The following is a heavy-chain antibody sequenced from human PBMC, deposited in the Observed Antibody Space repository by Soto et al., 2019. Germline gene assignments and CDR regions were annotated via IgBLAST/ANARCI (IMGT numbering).Heavy chain of an antibody. CDR1: RESISRGNNS. D-gene: IGHD3-3*01. Sequence: SETVALTSAVPRESISRGNNSCAGFFFTKGKGLEWIGSIYYSGSTYYNPSLKSRVTISVDTSKNQFSLKLSSVTAADTAVYYCARSVGYCFYDLGDP. CDR2: IYYSGST. CDR3: ARSVGYCFYDLGDP. J-gene: IGHJ5*02. V-gene: IGHV4-39*01.